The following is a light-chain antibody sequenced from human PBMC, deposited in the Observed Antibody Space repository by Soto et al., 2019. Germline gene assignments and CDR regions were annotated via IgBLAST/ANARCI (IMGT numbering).Light chain of an antibody. V-gene: IGLV2-14*01. J-gene: IGLJ1*01. CDR2: DVS. CDR1: ASDVGGYHY. CDR3: SSYTISSTYV. Sequence: QSVLTQPASVSGSPGQSIAISCTGTASDVGGYHYVSWYQQYPGKVPKLIISDVSNRPSGVSDRFSGSKSGNTASLTISGLQAEDEADYYCSSYTISSTYVFGTGTKVTVL.